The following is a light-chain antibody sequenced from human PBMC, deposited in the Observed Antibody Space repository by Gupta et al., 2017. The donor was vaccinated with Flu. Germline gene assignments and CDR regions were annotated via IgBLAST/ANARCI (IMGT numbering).Light chain of an antibody. CDR2: QDT. CDR3: QAWDRGTVV. Sequence: SYELTQPPSVSVPRGLTASITCSGDRLGDKYVCWYQQKPGQSPVLVIYQDTKRPSGIPERFSGSNSENTGTLTIRGTQAMDEADYYCQAWDRGTVVFGGGIKLTVL. J-gene: IGLJ2*01. V-gene: IGLV3-1*01. CDR1: RLGDKY.